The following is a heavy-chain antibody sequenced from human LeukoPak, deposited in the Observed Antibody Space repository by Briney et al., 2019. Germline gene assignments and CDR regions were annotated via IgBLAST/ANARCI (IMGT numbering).Heavy chain of an antibody. CDR2: ISWNSGGI. CDR1: GFTFDDYA. Sequence: SGGSLRLSCAASGFTFDDYAMHWVRQAPGKGLEWVSGISWNSGGIGYADSVKGRFTISRDNAKNSLYLQMNSLRAEDTALYYCAKDFYDSSGYFDYWGQGTLVTVSS. J-gene: IGHJ4*02. D-gene: IGHD3-22*01. CDR3: AKDFYDSSGYFDY. V-gene: IGHV3-9*01.